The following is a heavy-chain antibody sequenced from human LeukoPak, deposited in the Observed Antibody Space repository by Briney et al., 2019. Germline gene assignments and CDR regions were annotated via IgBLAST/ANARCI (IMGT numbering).Heavy chain of an antibody. Sequence: SETLSLTCTVSGGSINSDFWSWIRQPPGKGLEWIGYIYYSGTTNYNPSLKSRVTISVDTSKNQFSLKLSSVTAADTAVYYCARDNGSGYYDSTGYPDYWGQGTLVTVSS. CDR2: IYYSGTT. J-gene: IGHJ4*02. V-gene: IGHV4-59*01. CDR1: GGSINSDF. D-gene: IGHD3-22*01. CDR3: ARDNGSGYYDSTGYPDY.